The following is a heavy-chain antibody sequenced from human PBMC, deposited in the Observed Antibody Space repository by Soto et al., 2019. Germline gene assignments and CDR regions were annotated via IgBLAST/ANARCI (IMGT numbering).Heavy chain of an antibody. J-gene: IGHJ4*02. CDR3: AKGRFLEWAYFDY. CDR1: GFTFSSYW. CDR2: IKQDGSEK. V-gene: IGHV3-7*05. Sequence: GGSLRLSCAASGFTFSSYWMSWVRQAPGKGLEWVANIKQDGSEKYYVDSVKGRFTISRDNSKNTLYLQMNSLRAEDTAVYYCAKGRFLEWAYFDYWGQGTLVTVSS. D-gene: IGHD3-3*01.